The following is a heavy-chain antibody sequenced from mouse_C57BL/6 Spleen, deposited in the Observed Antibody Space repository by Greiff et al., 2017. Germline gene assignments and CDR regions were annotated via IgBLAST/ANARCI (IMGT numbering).Heavy chain of an antibody. CDR1: GYSFTGYF. Sequence: EVQLQQSGPELVKPGDSVKISCKASGYSFTGYFMNWVMQSHGKSLEWIGRINPYNGDTFYNQKFKGKATLTVDKSSSTAHMELRSLTSEDSAVYYCARGGYDYDGFAYWGQGTLVTVSA. D-gene: IGHD2-4*01. V-gene: IGHV1-20*01. CDR2: INPYNGDT. CDR3: ARGGYDYDGFAY. J-gene: IGHJ3*01.